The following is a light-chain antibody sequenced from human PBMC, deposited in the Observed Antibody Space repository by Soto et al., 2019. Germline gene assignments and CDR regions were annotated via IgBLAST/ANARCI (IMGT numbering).Light chain of an antibody. Sequence: QPVLTQPPSASGTPGQRVTISCSGSSSNVGSTYIFWFQQLPGTSPELLIYNNDQRPSGVPDRFSGSKSGTSASLAISGLRSEDEADYYCSAWDDSLSALVFGTGTQLTVL. CDR1: SSNVGSTY. J-gene: IGLJ7*01. CDR2: NND. V-gene: IGLV1-47*02. CDR3: SAWDDSLSALV.